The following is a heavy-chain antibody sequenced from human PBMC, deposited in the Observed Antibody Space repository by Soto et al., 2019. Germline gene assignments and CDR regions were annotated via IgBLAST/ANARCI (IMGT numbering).Heavy chain of an antibody. CDR2: LVVGTGNT. J-gene: IGHJ6*02. CDR3: ATGAYCSGGSCSDYYYYYYGMDL. D-gene: IGHD2-15*01. V-gene: IGHV1-58*01. CDR1: GFTFRSSA. Sequence: SVKVSCKTSGFTFRSSAVQWVRQARGQRLEWIGWLVVGTGNTNYAQKFQQRVTISSDRSTNTVSMELSSLTSEDTAVYYCATGAYCSGGSCSDYYYYYYGMDLWGQGTTVTVP.